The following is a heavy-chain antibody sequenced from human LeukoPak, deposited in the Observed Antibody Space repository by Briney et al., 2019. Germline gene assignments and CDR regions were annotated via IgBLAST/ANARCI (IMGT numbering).Heavy chain of an antibody. CDR1: GFTFSSYS. D-gene: IGHD3-3*01. CDR2: ISSSSYI. CDR3: ARSLGDPFYDFWSGYYGLDY. J-gene: IGHJ4*02. V-gene: IGHV3-21*01. Sequence: GGSLRLSCAASGFTFSSYSMNWVRQAPGKGLEWVSSISSSSYIYYADSVKGRFTISRDNAKNSLYLQMNSLRAEDTAVYYCARSLGDPFYDFWSGYYGLDYWGQGTLVTVSS.